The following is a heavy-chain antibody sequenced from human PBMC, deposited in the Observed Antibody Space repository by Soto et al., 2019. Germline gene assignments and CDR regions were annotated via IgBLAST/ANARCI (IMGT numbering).Heavy chain of an antibody. D-gene: IGHD5-12*01. CDR3: AKNTVGLSRYYYYGMDV. CDR2: MAYDGSNE. J-gene: IGHJ6*02. Sequence: GSLRLSGAASGXTCSSFGIDWVRQAPGKGLEWVAVMAYDGSNEYYADSVRGRFTISRDNSKSTVYLQMNSLRPEDTAVYYCAKNTVGLSRYYYYGMDVWGQATTGTVS. V-gene: IGHV3-30*18. CDR1: GXTCSSFG.